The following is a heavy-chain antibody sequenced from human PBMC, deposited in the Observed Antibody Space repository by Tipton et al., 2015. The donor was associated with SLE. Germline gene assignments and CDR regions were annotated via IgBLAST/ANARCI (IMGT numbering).Heavy chain of an antibody. CDR2: MSYIGSA. CDR3: VVSSGPARFWFDP. V-gene: IGHV4-39*01. Sequence: GLVKPSETLSRTCTVSGGSITNTNYYWCWIRQPPGKGLEWIGSMSYIGSAHYNPSLTSRVTISIDTSKNQFSLKLNSVTAADTALYQRVVSSGPARFWFDPWGQGTLVTVSS. D-gene: IGHD6-6*01. J-gene: IGHJ5*02. CDR1: GGSITNTNYY.